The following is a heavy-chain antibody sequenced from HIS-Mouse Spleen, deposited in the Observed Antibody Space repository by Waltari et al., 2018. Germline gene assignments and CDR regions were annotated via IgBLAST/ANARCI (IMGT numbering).Heavy chain of an antibody. CDR1: GGSISSSSYY. CDR2: IYYSGSP. V-gene: IGHV4-39*07. CDR3: AREIPYSSSWYDWYFDL. Sequence: QLQLQESGPGLVKPSETLSLTCTVSGGSISSSSYYWGWIRQPPGKGLEWIGSIYYSGSPYDHPSLKSRVTISVDTSKNQFSLKLSAVTAADTAVYYCAREIPYSSSWYDWYFDLWGRGTLVTVSS. J-gene: IGHJ2*01. D-gene: IGHD6-13*01.